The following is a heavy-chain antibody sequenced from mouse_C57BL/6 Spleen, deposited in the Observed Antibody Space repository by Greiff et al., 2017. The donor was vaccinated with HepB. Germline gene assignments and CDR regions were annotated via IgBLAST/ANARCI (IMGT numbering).Heavy chain of an antibody. CDR1: GYTFTSYW. D-gene: IGHD2-4*01. J-gene: IGHJ2*01. Sequence: QVQLQQPGAELVMPGASVKLSCKASGYTFTSYWMHWVKQRPGQGLEWIGEIDPSDSYTNYNQKFKGKSTLTVDKSSSTAYMQLSSLTSEDSAVYYCASRGNDYDSYYFDYWGQGTTLTVSS. CDR3: ASRGNDYDSYYFDY. CDR2: IDPSDSYT. V-gene: IGHV1-69*01.